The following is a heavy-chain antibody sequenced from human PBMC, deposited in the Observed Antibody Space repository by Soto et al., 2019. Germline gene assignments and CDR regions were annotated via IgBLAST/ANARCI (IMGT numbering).Heavy chain of an antibody. D-gene: IGHD2-15*01. J-gene: IGHJ6*02. CDR2: MFYSGLT. Sequence: QLHLQESGPGLVKPSETLSLTCSVSGYSVSSSDYYWAWIRQPPGKGLEWIGSMFYSGLTYYNPSLKSRVTLSVDTSKNQFSVRPNSVTAADTAVYYCAPLSVSLSGPYGIHVWGQGTTVTVSS. CDR1: GYSVSSSDYY. CDR3: APLSVSLSGPYGIHV. V-gene: IGHV4-39*01.